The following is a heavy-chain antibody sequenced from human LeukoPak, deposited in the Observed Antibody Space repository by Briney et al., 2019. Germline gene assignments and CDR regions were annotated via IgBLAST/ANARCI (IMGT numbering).Heavy chain of an antibody. Sequence: PGGSLRLSCVASGFSLRNYWMSWVRQAPGKGLEWVANIKQEESEKYYVDSVEGRFTISRDNAKNSLYLQMNSLRAEDTAVYYCARALDSSSSRYQAFEYWGQGTLVTVSS. CDR3: ARALDSSSSRYQAFEY. CDR1: GFSLRNYW. J-gene: IGHJ4*02. CDR2: IKQEESEK. V-gene: IGHV3-7*01. D-gene: IGHD2-2*01.